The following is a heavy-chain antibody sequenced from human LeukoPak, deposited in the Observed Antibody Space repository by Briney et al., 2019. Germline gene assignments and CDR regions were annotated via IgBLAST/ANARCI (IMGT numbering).Heavy chain of an antibody. CDR1: GYSISSGYY. Sequence: PSETLSLTCAVSGYSISSGYYWGWIRQPPGKGLEWIGSIYHSGSTYYNPSLKSRVTISVDTSKNKFSLKLSSVTAADTAVYYCARHRKGSGSNPFDYWGQGTLVTVSS. V-gene: IGHV4-38-2*01. D-gene: IGHD3-10*01. CDR2: IYHSGST. J-gene: IGHJ4*02. CDR3: ARHRKGSGSNPFDY.